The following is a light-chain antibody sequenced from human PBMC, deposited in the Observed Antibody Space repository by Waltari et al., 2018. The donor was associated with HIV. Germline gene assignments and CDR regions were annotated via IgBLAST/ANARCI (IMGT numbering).Light chain of an antibody. CDR3: ATWDANLRGAV. Sequence: QSALTQPPPASGSPGQRVTISCSGATSNIATNYVFWYQQFPGTAPRLLIYMNNPSPPGVPDRLYGSKSGSSASLVISGLRCEDAGDYYCATWDANLRGAVFGGGTRVTVL. CDR2: MNN. CDR1: TSNIATNY. V-gene: IGLV1-47*01. J-gene: IGLJ3*02.